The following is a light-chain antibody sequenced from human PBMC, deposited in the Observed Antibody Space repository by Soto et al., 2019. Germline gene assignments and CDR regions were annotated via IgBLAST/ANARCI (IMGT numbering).Light chain of an antibody. J-gene: IGKJ5*01. CDR1: QSISRN. V-gene: IGKV3-20*01. CDR3: QQYGSSLT. CDR2: RTS. Sequence: EMVMTQSPATLAVSPGEGATRACRASQSISRNLAWYQQKPGQAPRLLMFRTSTRATGIPDRFSGSGSGTDFTLTISRPEPEDFAVYYCQQYGSSLTFGQGTRLEIK.